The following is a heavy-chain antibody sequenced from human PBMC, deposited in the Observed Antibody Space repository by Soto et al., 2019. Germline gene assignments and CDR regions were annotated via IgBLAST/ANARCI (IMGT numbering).Heavy chain of an antibody. CDR1: GFTFSNYW. D-gene: IGHD2-15*01. CDR3: ATRPHSSDTTPYFGVFDY. V-gene: IGHV3-7*01. CDR2: IKQDGSEK. J-gene: IGHJ4*02. Sequence: EVHLVESGGGLVQPGGSLRLSCAASGFTFSNYWMSWVRQAPGKGLEWVANIKQDGSEKYYVDSVKGRFTISRDNAKNSLYLQMNSLRDDDTAVYRCATRPHSSDTTPYFGVFDYWGRGTLVSVSS.